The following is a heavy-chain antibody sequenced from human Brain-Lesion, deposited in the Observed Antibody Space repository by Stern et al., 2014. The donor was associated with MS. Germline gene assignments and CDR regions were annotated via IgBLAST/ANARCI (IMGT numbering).Heavy chain of an antibody. CDR1: GGSISSSNW. J-gene: IGHJ4*02. V-gene: IGHV4-4*02. CDR3: ARFPASRPHVFDS. CDR2: SDHSGST. Sequence: QVQLMQSGPGLVKPSGTLSLTCAVSGGSISSSNWWSWVRQSPGKGLEWIGASDHSGSTIYNPSLKSRVTVTVDNAKTRSSLNLRSLPAGDTAVYFCARFPASRPHVFDSWGQGTLVTVSS. D-gene: IGHD6-13*01.